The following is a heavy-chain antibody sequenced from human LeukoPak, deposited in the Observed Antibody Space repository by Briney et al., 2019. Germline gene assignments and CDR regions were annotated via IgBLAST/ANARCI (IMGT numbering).Heavy chain of an antibody. CDR3: ARLGVYNRSPRAFDI. Sequence: PSETLSLTCAISGGSLDSSGWWTWVRQPPGKGLEWVGEISHTGSTKFNPSLQSRVIISGDMSKNQFSLNLTSVTAADTVVYFCARLGVYNRSPRAFDIWGHGTMVTVSS. CDR1: GGSLDSSGW. V-gene: IGHV4-4*02. D-gene: IGHD1-14*01. CDR2: ISHTGST. J-gene: IGHJ3*02.